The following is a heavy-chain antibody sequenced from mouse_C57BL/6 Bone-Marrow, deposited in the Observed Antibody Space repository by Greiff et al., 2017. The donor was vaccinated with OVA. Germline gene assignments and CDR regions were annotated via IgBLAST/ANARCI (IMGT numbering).Heavy chain of an antibody. Sequence: VKLQESGPGLVAPSQSLSITCTVSGFSLTSYGVDWVRQPPGKGLEWLGGIWGGGSTTYYSALMSRLSISKDNSKSQVFLRMNSLQTDDTAMYYCAKRAGAWLAYWGQGTLVTVSA. J-gene: IGHJ3*01. CDR2: IWGGGST. CDR1: GFSLTSYG. CDR3: AKRAGAWLAY. V-gene: IGHV2-9*01.